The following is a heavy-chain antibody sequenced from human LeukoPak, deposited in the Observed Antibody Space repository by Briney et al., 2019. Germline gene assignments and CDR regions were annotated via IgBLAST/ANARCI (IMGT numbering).Heavy chain of an antibody. CDR2: IHYSGTT. CDR3: ASPSSSSSTYDY. CDR1: GDSMSSSPYY. J-gene: IGHJ4*02. D-gene: IGHD6-6*01. V-gene: IGHV4-39*01. Sequence: PSETLSLTCTVSGDSMSSSPYYWGWIRQPPGKRLEWIGSIHYSGTTYYNPSLKSRVTILIDTSRNQFSLKLNSVTAADTAVYYCASPSSSSSTYDYWGQGSLVTVSS.